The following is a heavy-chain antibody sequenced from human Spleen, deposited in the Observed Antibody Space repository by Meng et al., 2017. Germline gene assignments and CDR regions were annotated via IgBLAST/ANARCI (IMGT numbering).Heavy chain of an antibody. V-gene: IGHV1-18*01. CDR3: VRDDVDVQFDH. Sequence: QVQLVQCGDEVNQPGATVKISCKTTGYNFIRYGLSWVRQAPGQGLEWTGWIGPYNGNTNYAQAFRGRVTMVTDTATTTAFMELRGLRSDDTAVYYGVRDDVDVQFDHWGQGTLVTVSS. D-gene: IGHD2-21*01. J-gene: IGHJ4*02. CDR1: GYNFIRYG. CDR2: IGPYNGNT.